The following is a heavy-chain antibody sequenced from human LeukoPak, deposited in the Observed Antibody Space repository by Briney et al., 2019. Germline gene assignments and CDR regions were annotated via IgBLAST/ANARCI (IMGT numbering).Heavy chain of an antibody. V-gene: IGHV3-53*01. CDR1: GFTFITNS. D-gene: IGHD1-14*01. CDR3: ARGVEPLAANTLAY. J-gene: IGHJ4*02. Sequence: GGSLRLSCAASGFTFITNSMTGVRQAPGKRLEWVSVLYSDGNTKYADSVQGRFTISRDNSKNTLYLEMNSLSPDDTAVYYCARGVEPLAANTLAYGGQGTLVTVSS. CDR2: LYSDGNT.